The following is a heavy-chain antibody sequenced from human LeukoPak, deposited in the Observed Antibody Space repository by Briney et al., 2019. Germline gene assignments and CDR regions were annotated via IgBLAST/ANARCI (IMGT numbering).Heavy chain of an antibody. CDR3: ARLRPDYDILTGYYRTQYYFDY. V-gene: IGHV4-34*01. CDR2: INHSGST. J-gene: IGHJ4*02. Sequence: SETLSLTCAVYGGSFSGYYWSWVRQPPGKGLEWIGEINHSGSTNYNPSLKSRVTISVDTSKNQFSLKLSSVTAADTAVHYCARLRPDYDILTGYYRTQYYFDYWGQGTLVTVSS. CDR1: GGSFSGYY. D-gene: IGHD3-9*01.